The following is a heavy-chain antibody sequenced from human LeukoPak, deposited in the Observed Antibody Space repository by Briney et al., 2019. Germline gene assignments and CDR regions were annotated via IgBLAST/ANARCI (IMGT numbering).Heavy chain of an antibody. CDR1: GYTFSGYY. D-gene: IGHD3-22*01. CDR3: ARDRSLIGSSGYYIPDD. CDR2: INPNSGGT. V-gene: IGHV1-2*06. J-gene: IGHJ4*02. Sequence: ASGKASCKASGYTFSGYYMHWVRQAPGQGLEWMGRINPNSGGTNYAQKFQGRVTMTRDTSITTAYMELSSLRSDDTAVYYCARDRSLIGSSGYYIPDDWGQGTLVTVSS.